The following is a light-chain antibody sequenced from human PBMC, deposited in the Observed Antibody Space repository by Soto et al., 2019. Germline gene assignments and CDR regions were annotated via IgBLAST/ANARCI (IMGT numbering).Light chain of an antibody. V-gene: IGLV2-8*01. CDR1: SSDVGGYNY. J-gene: IGLJ2*01. CDR2: EVS. Sequence: QSVLTQPPSASGSPGQSVTISCTGTSSDVGGYNYVSWYQQNPRKAPKLMIYEVSKRPSGVPDRFSGSKSGNTASLTVSGLQAEDEADYYCSSYAGSNIVFGGGTKLTVL. CDR3: SSYAGSNIV.